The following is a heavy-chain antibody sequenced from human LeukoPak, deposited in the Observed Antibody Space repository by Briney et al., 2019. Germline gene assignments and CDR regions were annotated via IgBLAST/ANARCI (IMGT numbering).Heavy chain of an antibody. Sequence: PGGSLRLSCAASGFTFNNYAMSWVRQAPGKGLEWVSAISGSGGSTYYADPLKGRFTISRDNSKNTLYVQMNSLRAEDTALYYCAKDGIGGIYYDSSGYFDNWGQGTLVTVSS. CDR1: GFTFNNYA. D-gene: IGHD3-22*01. CDR3: AKDGIGGIYYDSSGYFDN. V-gene: IGHV3-23*01. J-gene: IGHJ4*02. CDR2: ISGSGGST.